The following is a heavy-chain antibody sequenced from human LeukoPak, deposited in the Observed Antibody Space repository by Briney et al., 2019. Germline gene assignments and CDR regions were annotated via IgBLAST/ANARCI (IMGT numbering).Heavy chain of an antibody. D-gene: IGHD3-10*01. V-gene: IGHV4-39*01. CDR1: GDSISSSSYY. CDR3: ARFSDYGSGIYAFDI. J-gene: IGHJ3*02. Sequence: SETLSLTCTVSGDSISSSSYYWGWIRQSPGKGLEWIGSIYYSGNTYYNPSLKRRVTIAVDTSKNQLSLKLRSVTAADTAVYYCARFSDYGSGIYAFDIWGQGTMVTVSS. CDR2: IYYSGNT.